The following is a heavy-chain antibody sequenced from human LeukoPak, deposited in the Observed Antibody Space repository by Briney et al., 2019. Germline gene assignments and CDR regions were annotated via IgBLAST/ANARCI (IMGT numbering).Heavy chain of an antibody. CDR3: PKSWCTTICYGIYD. CDR2: IQYDGSNK. D-gene: IGHD2-2*01. Sequence: GGSLRLSCAASGFTFNTYGMNWVRQAPGKGLEWVAFIQYDGSNKYYAASVKGRFTISRDNSKNTLYLQMNSLRAADTAVYYCPKSWCTTICYGIYDWGQGTLVTVS. CDR1: GFTFNTYG. J-gene: IGHJ4*02. V-gene: IGHV3-30*02.